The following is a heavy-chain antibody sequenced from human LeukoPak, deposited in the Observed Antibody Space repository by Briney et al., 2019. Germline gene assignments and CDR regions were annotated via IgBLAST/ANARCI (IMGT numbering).Heavy chain of an antibody. CDR1: GDSISNGSYS. CDR3: ARSDGYNECFDY. V-gene: IGHV4-30-2*01. CDR2: IHHGGST. Sequence: PSQTLSLTCAVSGDSISNGSYSWSWIRQPPGKGLEWIGFIHHGGSTYYNPSLKSRVTMSVDRSKNQYFLKLNSVTAADTAVYFCARSDGYNECFDYWGQGTLVTVSS. J-gene: IGHJ4*02. D-gene: IGHD5-24*01.